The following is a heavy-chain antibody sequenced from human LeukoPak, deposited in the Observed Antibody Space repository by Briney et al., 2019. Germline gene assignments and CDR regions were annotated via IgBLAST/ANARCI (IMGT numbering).Heavy chain of an antibody. V-gene: IGHV1-2*02. CDR3: ARTPMGYFDY. CDR1: GYIFTGYY. D-gene: IGHD5-24*01. J-gene: IGHJ4*02. Sequence: GASVKVSCKASGYIFTGYYMHSGGQAPGQGLEWMGWINPNSGSTNYAQKFQGRVTMTRDTSISTAYMELSRLRSDDTAVYYCARTPMGYFDYWGQGTLVTVSS. CDR2: INPNSGST.